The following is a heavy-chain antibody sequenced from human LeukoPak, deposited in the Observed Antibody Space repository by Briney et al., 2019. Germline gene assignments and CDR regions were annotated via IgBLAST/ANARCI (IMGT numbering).Heavy chain of an antibody. CDR3: ATVGSRTITFDY. J-gene: IGHJ4*02. V-gene: IGHV4-39*07. CDR1: GGSISSSSYY. CDR2: IYYSGST. Sequence: PSETLSLTCTVSGGSISSSSYYWGWIRQPPGKGLEWIGSIYYSGSTYYNPSLKSRVTISVDTSKNQFSLKLSSVTAADTAVYYCATVGSRTITFDYWGQGTLVTVSS. D-gene: IGHD5-24*01.